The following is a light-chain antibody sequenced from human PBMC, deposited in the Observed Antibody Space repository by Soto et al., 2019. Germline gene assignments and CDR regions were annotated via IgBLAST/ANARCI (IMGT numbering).Light chain of an antibody. J-gene: IGKJ1*01. CDR2: DAS. Sequence: DIQMTQSPSSLSASIGDRVTITCRASQSVSTYLNWYQQRPGKAPKLLISDASQLQSGVPSRFLGSGSETEFYLTITSLQLEDFATYYRQHSFIAPQTFGQGTRV. CDR1: QSVSTY. CDR3: QHSFIAPQT. V-gene: IGKV1-39*01.